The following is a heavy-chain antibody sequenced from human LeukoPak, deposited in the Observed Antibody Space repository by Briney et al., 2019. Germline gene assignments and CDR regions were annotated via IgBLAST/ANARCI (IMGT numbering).Heavy chain of an antibody. Sequence: GGSLRLSCAASGFTFSTYWMHWVRQAPGKGLEWVALIWFDGSNKYYADSVKGRFTISRDNSKNTLYLQMNSLRAEDTAVYYCARDRYESNGHVDYWGQGTLVTVSS. CDR1: GFTFSTYW. CDR2: IWFDGSNK. CDR3: ARDRYESNGHVDY. D-gene: IGHD3-22*01. V-gene: IGHV3-33*08. J-gene: IGHJ4*02.